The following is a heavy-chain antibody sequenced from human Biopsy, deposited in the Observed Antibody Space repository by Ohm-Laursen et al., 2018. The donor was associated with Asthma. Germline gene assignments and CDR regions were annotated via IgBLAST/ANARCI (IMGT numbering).Heavy chain of an antibody. CDR2: IYYSGST. CDR3: ARTTYGDDGFDP. Sequence: TLSLTCLVSGGSINIGDYYWSWIRQHPVKGLEWIGYIYYSGSTYYNPSLKSRVSISLDTSKNQFSLSLTSVTAADTAVYYCARTTYGDDGFDPWGQGTLVTVSS. V-gene: IGHV4-31*03. CDR1: GGSINIGDYY. D-gene: IGHD4-17*01. J-gene: IGHJ5*02.